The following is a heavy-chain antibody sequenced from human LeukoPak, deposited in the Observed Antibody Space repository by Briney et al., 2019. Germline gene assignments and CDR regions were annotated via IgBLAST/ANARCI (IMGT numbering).Heavy chain of an antibody. J-gene: IGHJ4*02. CDR3: VRGIRSWGRKVLDH. V-gene: IGHV4-39*07. Sequence: SSETLSLTCTVSSGSISTSNYYWGWVRQPPGKALEWIGNIFYSGSTYYSPSLKSRVTISLDTSRNQFSLKLNSVTAADTAVYYCVRGIRSWGRKVLDHWGQGTLVTVSS. D-gene: IGHD3-16*01. CDR2: IFYSGST. CDR1: SGSISTSNYY.